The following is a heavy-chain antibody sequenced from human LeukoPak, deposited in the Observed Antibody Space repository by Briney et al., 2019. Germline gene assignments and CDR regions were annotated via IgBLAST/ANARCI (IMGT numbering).Heavy chain of an antibody. V-gene: IGHV3-74*01. J-gene: IGHJ4*02. CDR2: IASDGSMT. D-gene: IGHD6-6*01. CDR1: GGIYSSYW. CDR3: ERDVPGPLGGLDY. Sequence: GGALRLSCAASGGIYSSYWMHGVSQAPGKGLVWVSRIASDGSMTTYADFVKGRFTISRDNHKHTVSLHVNTVSAEHTAVFYCERDVPGPLGGLDYWGQGTLVTVSS.